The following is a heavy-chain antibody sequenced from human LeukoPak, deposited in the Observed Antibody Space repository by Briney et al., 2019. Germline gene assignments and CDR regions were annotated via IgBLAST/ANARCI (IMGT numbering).Heavy chain of an antibody. CDR1: GYTFTSYD. CDR3: ARSDLATITAGPFEY. J-gene: IGHJ4*02. CDR2: MNPNSGNA. D-gene: IGHD5-12*01. Sequence: ASVKVSCKASGYTFTSYDINWVRQATGQGLEWMGWMNPNSGNAGYAQKFQGRVTMTRNTSISTAYMELSSLRSDDTAIYFCARSDLATITAGPFEYWGQGTLVAVSS. V-gene: IGHV1-8*01.